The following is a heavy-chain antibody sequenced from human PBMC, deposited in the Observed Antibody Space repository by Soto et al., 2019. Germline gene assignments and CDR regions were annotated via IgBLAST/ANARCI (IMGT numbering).Heavy chain of an antibody. J-gene: IGHJ6*02. CDR3: ARLGFNYDFLSGFYNVHHYYAIDV. CDR2: VYHSGNT. Sequence: PSETLSLTCAVSGDSISSDKWWSWVRQPPGKGLEWIGEVYHSGNTNYNPSLKSRVIISVDKSKNQFSLKLSSVTDADTAMYYCARLGFNYDFLSGFYNVHHYYAIDVWGRGTTVTVSS. D-gene: IGHD3-3*01. CDR1: GDSISSDKW. V-gene: IGHV4-4*02.